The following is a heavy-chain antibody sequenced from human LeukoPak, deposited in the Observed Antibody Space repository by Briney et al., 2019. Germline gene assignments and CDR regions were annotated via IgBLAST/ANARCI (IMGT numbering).Heavy chain of an antibody. CDR1: GGSISSSY. CDR2: INHSGST. D-gene: IGHD4-23*01. Sequence: SETLSLTCTVSGGSISSSYWSWIRQPPGKGLEWIGEINHSGSTNYNPSLKSRVTISVDTSKNQFSLKLSSVTAADTAVYYCARGPNYGGNSDFDYWGQGTLVTVSS. J-gene: IGHJ4*02. V-gene: IGHV4-34*01. CDR3: ARGPNYGGNSDFDY.